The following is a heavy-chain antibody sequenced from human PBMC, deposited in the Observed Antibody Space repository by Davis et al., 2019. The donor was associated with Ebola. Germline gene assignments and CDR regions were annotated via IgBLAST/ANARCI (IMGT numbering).Heavy chain of an antibody. D-gene: IGHD4-11*01. CDR3: ARDDSTASHGMDV. J-gene: IGHJ6*04. CDR1: GGTFRSHA. Sequence: SVKVSCKASGGTFRSHAISWVRQAPGQGLEWMGVIIPIFGTANYAQNLQGRVTTTADESTSTAYMELSSLRSEDTALYYCARDDSTASHGMDVWGKGTTVTVSS. CDR2: IIPIFGTA. V-gene: IGHV1-69*13.